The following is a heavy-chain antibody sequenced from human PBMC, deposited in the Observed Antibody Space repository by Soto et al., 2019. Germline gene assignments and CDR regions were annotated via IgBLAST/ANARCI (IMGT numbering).Heavy chain of an antibody. CDR2: MNRDGSER. Sequence: GGSLRLSCAASGFTFSTYWMTWVRQVPGKGLEWVANMNRDGSERYYVDSVKGRFTISRDNAKNSLYLQMNSLRAGDTAVYYCARLHGFYGMDVWGQGTTVTVSS. CDR1: GFTFSTYW. J-gene: IGHJ6*02. CDR3: ARLHGFYGMDV. V-gene: IGHV3-7*01. D-gene: IGHD4-4*01.